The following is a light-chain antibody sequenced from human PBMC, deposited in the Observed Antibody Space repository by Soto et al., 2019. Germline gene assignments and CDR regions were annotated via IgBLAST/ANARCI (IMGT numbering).Light chain of an antibody. V-gene: IGKV1-5*01. J-gene: IGKJ1*01. CDR3: QQYISGWT. CDR1: QSISSW. Sequence: DIQMTQSPSTLSASVGDTVTITCRASQSISSWLAWYQQKPGKAPKLLIYDASSLESGVPSRISGSGSGTEFALTISSLQPDDFATYYCQQYISGWTFGQGTKVDIK. CDR2: DAS.